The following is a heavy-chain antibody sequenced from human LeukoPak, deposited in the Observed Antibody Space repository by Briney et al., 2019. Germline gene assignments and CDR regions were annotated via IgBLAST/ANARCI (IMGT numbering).Heavy chain of an antibody. V-gene: IGHV3-21*01. CDR3: ARVETGGFDY. CDR2: ISSSSSYI. J-gene: IGHJ4*02. Sequence: GGSLRLSCAASGFTFSSYSMNWVRQAPGKGLEWVSSISSSSSYIYYADPVKGRFTISRDNAKNSLYLQMNSLRAEDTAVYYCARVETGGFDYWGQGTLVTVSS. D-gene: IGHD3-16*01. CDR1: GFTFSSYS.